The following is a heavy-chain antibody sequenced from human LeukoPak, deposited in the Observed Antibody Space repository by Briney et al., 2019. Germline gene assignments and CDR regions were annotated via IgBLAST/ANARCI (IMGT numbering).Heavy chain of an antibody. D-gene: IGHD2-15*01. V-gene: IGHV4-59*08. CDR2: ISYSGST. Sequence: SETLSLTCTVSGGSISNYYWSWIRQPPGKELEWIGYISYSGSTNYNPSLKSRVTISVDTSKNQFSLKLSSVTAADTAVYYCARRDNYFDYWGQGTLVTVSS. CDR1: GGSISNYY. J-gene: IGHJ4*02. CDR3: ARRDNYFDY.